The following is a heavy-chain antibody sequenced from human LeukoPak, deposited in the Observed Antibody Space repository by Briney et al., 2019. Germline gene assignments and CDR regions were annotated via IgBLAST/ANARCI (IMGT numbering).Heavy chain of an antibody. CDR3: ARGVRIYYDSSGYLDY. CDR1: GFTVSSNY. V-gene: IGHV3-66*01. D-gene: IGHD3-22*01. CDR2: IYSGGST. J-gene: IGHJ4*02. Sequence: PGGSLRLSCAASGFTVSSNYMSWVRQAPGKGLGWVSVIYSGGSTYYADSVKGRFTISRDNSTKTLYIQMNSLRDEDTAVYYCARGVRIYYDSSGYLDYWGQGTLVTVSS.